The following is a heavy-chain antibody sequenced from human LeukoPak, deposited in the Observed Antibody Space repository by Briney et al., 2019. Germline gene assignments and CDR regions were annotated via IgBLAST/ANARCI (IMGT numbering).Heavy chain of an antibody. CDR1: GFTFSRFG. J-gene: IGHJ4*02. Sequence: GGSLRLSCAASGFTFSRFGMHWVRQAPGKGLEWVAFIRYDESNKFYADSVKGRFTVSRDNSKNTLYLQMNSLRAEDTAVYYCAKEGEGDYDSSGYYYGRRYFDYWGQGTLVTVSS. D-gene: IGHD3-22*01. V-gene: IGHV3-30*02. CDR3: AKEGEGDYDSSGYYYGRRYFDY. CDR2: IRYDESNK.